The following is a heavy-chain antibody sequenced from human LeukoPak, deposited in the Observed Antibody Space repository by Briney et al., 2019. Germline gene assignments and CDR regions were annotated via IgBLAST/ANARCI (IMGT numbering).Heavy chain of an antibody. V-gene: IGHV3-13*01. CDR2: IGTVGDT. CDR3: ARKGDGAFDI. CDR1: GFTFSSYD. D-gene: IGHD3-16*01. Sequence: GGSLRLSCAASGFTFSSYDMHWVRQDTGKGLEWVSAIGTVGDTYYTGSVKGRFTISRENAKNSLYLQMNSLRAGDTATYYCARKGDGAFDIWGQGTKVIVSS. J-gene: IGHJ3*02.